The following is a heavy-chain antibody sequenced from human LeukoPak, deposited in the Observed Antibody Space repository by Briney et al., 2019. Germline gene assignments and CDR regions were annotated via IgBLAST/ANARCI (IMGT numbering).Heavy chain of an antibody. V-gene: IGHV4-39*07. CDR1: GGSISSSSYY. J-gene: IGHJ4*02. CDR2: INHSGST. Sequence: SETLSLTCTVSGGSISSSSYYWGWIRQPPGKGLEWIGEINHSGSTNYNPSLKSRVTISVDTSKNQFSLKLSSVTAADTAVYYCARRPPQWLVLSSDYWGQGTLVTVSS. D-gene: IGHD6-19*01. CDR3: ARRPPQWLVLSSDY.